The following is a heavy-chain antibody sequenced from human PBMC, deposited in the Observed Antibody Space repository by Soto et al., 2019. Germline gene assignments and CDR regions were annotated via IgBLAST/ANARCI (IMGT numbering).Heavy chain of an antibody. CDR1: GGSISSSSYY. Sequence: PSETLSLTCTVAGGSISSSSYYWGWIRQPPGKGLEWIGSIYYSGSTYYNPSLKSRVTISVDTSKNQFSLKLSSVTAADTAVYYCARIGSYYYDSSGYLQWGQGTLVTVSS. CDR2: IYYSGST. V-gene: IGHV4-39*01. J-gene: IGHJ4*02. D-gene: IGHD3-22*01. CDR3: ARIGSYYYDSSGYLQ.